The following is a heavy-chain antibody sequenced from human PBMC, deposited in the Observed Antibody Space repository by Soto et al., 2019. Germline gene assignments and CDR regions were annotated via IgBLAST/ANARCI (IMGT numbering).Heavy chain of an antibody. J-gene: IGHJ5*02. V-gene: IGHV4-30-2*01. CDR3: GYFDP. Sequence: SETLSLTCAVSGGSINSGGYSWSWIRQPPGKGLEWIGYIYHSGSTYYNPSLKSRVTISVDRSKNQFSLKLTSVTAADTYGDYVGYFDPWGQGTLVTVSS. CDR2: IYHSGST. CDR1: GGSINSGGYS. D-gene: IGHD4-17*01.